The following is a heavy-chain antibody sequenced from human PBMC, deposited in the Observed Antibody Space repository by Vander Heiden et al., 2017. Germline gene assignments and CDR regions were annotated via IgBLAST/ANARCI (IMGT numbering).Heavy chain of an antibody. Sequence: EVQSVVSGGCPGQPGRSLMLPCLASGPNFGDYAMNWGRQAPGKGLEWVAGISWHSANIDYADSVKGRFTISRDNAKNSLFLQMNSLKSDDTALYYCAKDRATGQQRGGRIDYWGQGTVVTVSS. CDR2: ISWHSANI. CDR3: AKDRATGQQRGGRIDY. D-gene: IGHD6-13*01. V-gene: IGHV3-9*01. CDR1: GPNFGDYA. J-gene: IGHJ4*02.